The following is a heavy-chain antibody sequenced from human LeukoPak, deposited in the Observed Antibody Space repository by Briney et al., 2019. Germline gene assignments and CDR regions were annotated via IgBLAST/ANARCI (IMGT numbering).Heavy chain of an antibody. V-gene: IGHV1-2*02. Sequence: ASVTVSCKASGYTFTAYYIHWVRQAPGQGLEWMGWINPNSGGTKYAQKFQGRVTLTRDTSITTAYMELSRLRSDDTAVYYCAKARGLYCSSTSCYDCDVWGKGTTVTVSS. CDR3: AKARGLYCSSTSCYDCDV. CDR1: GYTFTAYY. D-gene: IGHD2-2*01. J-gene: IGHJ6*04. CDR2: INPNSGGT.